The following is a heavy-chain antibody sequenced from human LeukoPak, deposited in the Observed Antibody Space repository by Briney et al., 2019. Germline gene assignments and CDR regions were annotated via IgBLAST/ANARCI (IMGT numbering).Heavy chain of an antibody. J-gene: IGHJ3*02. D-gene: IGHD4-23*01. V-gene: IGHV3-30*04. CDR2: ISYDGSNK. CDR3: ARVRWFNAFDI. Sequence: GGSLRLSCAASGFTFSSYAMHWVRQAPSKGLEWVAVISYDGSNKYYADSVKGRFTISRDNAKNSLYLQMNSLRAEDTALYHCARVRWFNAFDIWGQGTMVTVSS. CDR1: GFTFSSYA.